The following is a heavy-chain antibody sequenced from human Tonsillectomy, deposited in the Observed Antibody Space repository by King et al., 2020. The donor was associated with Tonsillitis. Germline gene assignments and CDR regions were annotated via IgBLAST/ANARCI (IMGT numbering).Heavy chain of an antibody. V-gene: IGHV3-30-3*01. J-gene: IGHJ4*02. Sequence: VQLVESGGGVVQPGRSLRVSCAASGFTFSIYTMHWVRQAPGKGLEWVAVISFDGSNKYYTDSVKGRFTISRDNSKNTLYLQMNGLRAEDTAIYYCARDIEDYGDYVGYFDYWGQGTLVTVSS. D-gene: IGHD4-17*01. CDR1: GFTFSIYT. CDR2: ISFDGSNK. CDR3: ARDIEDYGDYVGYFDY.